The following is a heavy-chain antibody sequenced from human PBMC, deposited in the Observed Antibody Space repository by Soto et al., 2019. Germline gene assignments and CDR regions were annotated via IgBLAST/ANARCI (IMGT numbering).Heavy chain of an antibody. J-gene: IGHJ4*02. D-gene: IGHD4-4*01. CDR1: GVSINSGDYC. CDR2: IYYSGST. V-gene: IGHV4-30-4*01. Sequence: SETLSLTCTVSGVSINSGDYCWSWIRQPPGKGLEWIGYIYYSGSTHYNPSLKSRFTISVDTSKNQFSLKLNSVTAADTAVYYCARYDYSNLYYFDHWGQGTLVTVSS. CDR3: ARYDYSNLYYFDH.